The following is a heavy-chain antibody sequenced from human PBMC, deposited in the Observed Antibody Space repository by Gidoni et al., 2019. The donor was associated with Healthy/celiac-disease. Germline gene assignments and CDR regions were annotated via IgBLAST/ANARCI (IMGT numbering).Heavy chain of an antibody. CDR1: GGPISSSSYY. CDR2: IYYSGST. CDR3: ARRSSFTFGVGDWFDP. D-gene: IGHD3-3*01. Sequence: QLQLQESGPGLVKPSETLSLTCTVSGGPISSSSYYWGWIRQPPGKGLEWIGSIYYSGSTYYNPSLKSRVTISVDTSKNQFSLKLSSVTAADTAVYYCARRSSFTFGVGDWFDPWGQGTLVTVS. V-gene: IGHV4-39*01. J-gene: IGHJ5*02.